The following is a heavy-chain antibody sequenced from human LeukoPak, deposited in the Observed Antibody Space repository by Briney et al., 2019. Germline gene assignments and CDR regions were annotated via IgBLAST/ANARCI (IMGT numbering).Heavy chain of an antibody. CDR2: INHSGST. CDR3: ARADTSSWYFGY. V-gene: IGHV4-34*01. J-gene: IGHJ4*01. Sequence: LLLPFAVHGGSFSGHYWSRSRQPPGKGQLWIGEINHSGSTNYNPSLKSRVTISVDTSKNQFSLKLSSVPAADTAAYYCARADTSSWYFGYWGHGTLVTV. D-gene: IGHD6-13*01. CDR1: GGSFSGHY.